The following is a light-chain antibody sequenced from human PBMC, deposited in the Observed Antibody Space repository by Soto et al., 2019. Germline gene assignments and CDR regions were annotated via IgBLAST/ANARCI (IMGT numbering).Light chain of an antibody. CDR2: GNS. CDR3: QSYDSSLSVVV. V-gene: IGLV1-40*01. J-gene: IGLJ2*01. CDR1: SSNIGAGYD. Sequence: QSVLTQPPSVSGAPGQRVTISCTGSSSNIGAGYDVHWYQQLPGTAPKLLIYGNSNRPSGVPDRFSGSKSGTSASLAITGLQAEGEADYYCQSYDSSLSVVVFGGGTQLTVL.